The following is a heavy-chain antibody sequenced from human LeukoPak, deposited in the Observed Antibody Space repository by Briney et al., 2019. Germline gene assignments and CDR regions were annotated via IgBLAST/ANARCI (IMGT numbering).Heavy chain of an antibody. Sequence: GGSLRLSCVASGFTFSISWVTWVRQAPGKGLEWVANIDKHGSGKYYVDSVEGRFAISRDYASNSVFLQMHSLRAEDTSVYYCARDAGWGYYDLWGQGTPVTVSS. J-gene: IGHJ4*02. D-gene: IGHD1-26*01. CDR3: ARDAGWGYYDL. CDR2: IDKHGSGK. CDR1: GFTFSISW. V-gene: IGHV3-7*01.